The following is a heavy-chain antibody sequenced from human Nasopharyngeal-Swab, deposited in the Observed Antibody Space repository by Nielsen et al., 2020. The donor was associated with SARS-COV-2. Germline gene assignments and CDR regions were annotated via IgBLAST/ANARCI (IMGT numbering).Heavy chain of an antibody. D-gene: IGHD2-21*01. J-gene: IGHJ6*02. CDR1: GFTFSSYW. V-gene: IGHV3-7*01. Sequence: GESLKISCAASGFTFSSYWMSWVRQAPGKGLEWVANIKQDGSEKYYADSVKGRFTISRDNAKNSLYLQMNSLRAEDTAVYYCARVPALIPYYYYGMDVWGQGTTVTVSS. CDR2: IKQDGSEK. CDR3: ARVPALIPYYYYGMDV.